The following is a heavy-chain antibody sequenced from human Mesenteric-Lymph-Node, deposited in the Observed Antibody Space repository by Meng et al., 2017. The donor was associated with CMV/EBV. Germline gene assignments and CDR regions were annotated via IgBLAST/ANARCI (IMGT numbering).Heavy chain of an antibody. CDR2: IKQDGSEK. CDR3: ARAGWRIAARP. V-gene: IGHV3-7*01. Sequence: GESLKISCAASGFTFSSYWMSWVRQAPGKGLEWVANIKQDGSEKYYVDSVKGRFTISRDNAKNSLYLQMNSLRAEDTAVYYCARAGWRIAARPWGQGTLVTVSS. CDR1: GFTFSSYW. D-gene: IGHD6-6*01. J-gene: IGHJ5*02.